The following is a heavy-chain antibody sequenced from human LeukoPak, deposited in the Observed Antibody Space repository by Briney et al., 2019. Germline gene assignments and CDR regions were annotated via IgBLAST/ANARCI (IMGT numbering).Heavy chain of an antibody. CDR1: GYIFISYA. CDR3: ASRIAVAGTGFDY. CDR2: INAGNGNT. Sequence: ASVKVSCKASGYIFISYAMHWVRQAPGQRLEWMGWINAGNGNTKYSQKFQGRVTMTRDTSTSTVYMELSSLRSEDTAVYYCASRIAVAGTGFDYWGQGTLVTVSS. J-gene: IGHJ4*02. V-gene: IGHV1-3*01. D-gene: IGHD6-19*01.